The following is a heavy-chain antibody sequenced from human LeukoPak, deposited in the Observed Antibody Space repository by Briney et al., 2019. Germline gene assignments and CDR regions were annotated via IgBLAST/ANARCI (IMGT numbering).Heavy chain of an antibody. CDR2: ISSSSSYI. CDR1: GFTFSSYG. J-gene: IGHJ4*02. V-gene: IGHV3-21*01. CDR3: ARADWDTAMIDY. D-gene: IGHD5-18*01. Sequence: GGSLSLSCAASGFTFSSYGMNWVRQAPGKGLEWVSSISSSSSYIYYADSVKGRFTISRDNAKNSLYLQMNSLRAKDTAVYYCARADWDTAMIDYWGQGTLVTVSS.